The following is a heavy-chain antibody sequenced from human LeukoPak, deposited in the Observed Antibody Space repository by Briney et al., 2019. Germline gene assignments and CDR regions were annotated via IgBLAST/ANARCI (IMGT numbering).Heavy chain of an antibody. CDR3: ARGCCSSTSCYSTAIDY. CDR1: GFTFNSYA. V-gene: IGHV3-64*01. CDR2: ISSNGGST. D-gene: IGHD2-2*01. Sequence: PGGSLRLSCAASGFTFNSYAMHWVRQAPGKGLEYVSAISSNGGSTYYANSVKGRFTISRDNSKNTLYLQMGSLRVEDMAVYYCARGCCSSTSCYSTAIDYWGQGTLVTVSS. J-gene: IGHJ4*02.